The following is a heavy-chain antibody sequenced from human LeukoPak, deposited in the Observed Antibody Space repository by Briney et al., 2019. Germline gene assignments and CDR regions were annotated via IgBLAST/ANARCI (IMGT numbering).Heavy chain of an antibody. CDR2: IYTSGST. Sequence: SETLSLTCTVSGGSISSGSYYWSWIRQPAGKGLEWIERIYTSGSTYYNPSLKSRVTISVDRSKNQFSLKLSSVTAADTAVYYCARVDGVDYFDYWGQGTLVTVSS. D-gene: IGHD3-10*01. CDR3: ARVDGVDYFDY. J-gene: IGHJ4*02. V-gene: IGHV4-61*02. CDR1: GGSISSGSYY.